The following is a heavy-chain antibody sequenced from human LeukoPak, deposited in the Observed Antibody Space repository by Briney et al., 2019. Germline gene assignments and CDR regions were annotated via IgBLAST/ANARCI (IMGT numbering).Heavy chain of an antibody. V-gene: IGHV1-69*05. CDR3: ASASRYYYDSSGYYPLDY. CDR1: GYTFTGYY. Sequence: PGASVKVSCKASGYTFTGYYMHWVRQAAGQGLEWMGVIIPIFGTANYAQKFQGRVTITTDESTSTAYMELSSLRSEDTAVYYCASASRYYYDSSGYYPLDYWGQGTLVTVSS. D-gene: IGHD3-22*01. J-gene: IGHJ4*02. CDR2: IIPIFGTA.